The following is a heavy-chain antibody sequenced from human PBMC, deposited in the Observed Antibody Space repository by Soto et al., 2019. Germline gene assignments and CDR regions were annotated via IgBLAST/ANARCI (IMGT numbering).Heavy chain of an antibody. J-gene: IGHJ4*02. CDR1: GFTFSSYS. CDR2: IVSSGSSI. CDR3: ATRMTTAPY. V-gene: IGHV3-21*01. Sequence: GGSLRLSCAASGFTFSSYSMNWVRQAPGKGLEWVSSIVSSGSSIFYADSVKGRFTISRDNAKNTLYLQMNSLKAEDTAIYYCATRMTTAPYWGQGTLVTVS. D-gene: IGHD4-17*01.